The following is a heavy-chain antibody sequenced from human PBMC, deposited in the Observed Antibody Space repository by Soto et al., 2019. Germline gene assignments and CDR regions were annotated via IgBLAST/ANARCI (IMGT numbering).Heavy chain of an antibody. CDR3: ARGEGSSYDRLYNWFDP. J-gene: IGHJ5*02. V-gene: IGHV3-48*01. CDR1: GFTFSSYS. D-gene: IGHD6-13*01. CDR2: ISSSSSTI. Sequence: GGSLRLSCAASGFTFSSYSMNWVRQGPGKGLEWVSYISSSSSTIYYADSVKGRFTISRDNAKNSLYLQMNSLRAEDTAVYYCARGEGSSYDRLYNWFDPWGQGTLVTVSS.